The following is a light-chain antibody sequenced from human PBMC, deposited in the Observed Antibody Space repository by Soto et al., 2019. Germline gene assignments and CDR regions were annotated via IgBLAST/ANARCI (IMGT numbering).Light chain of an antibody. CDR2: GAS. Sequence: IVLTQSPGTLSLSPGERATLSCKASLSVISSFLAWYQRNPGQAPRLLLCGASYRATDIPYRFSRSASGADFTLTSAGLEPEDSAVHYCQQYGTSPPTFGQGPPVEI. CDR3: QQYGTSPPT. V-gene: IGKV3-20*01. CDR1: LSVISSF. J-gene: IGKJ1*01.